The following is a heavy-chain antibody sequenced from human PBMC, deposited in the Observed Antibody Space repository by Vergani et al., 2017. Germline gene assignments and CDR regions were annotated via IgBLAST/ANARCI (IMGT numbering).Heavy chain of an antibody. J-gene: IGHJ6*03. CDR2: IYYSGNT. Sequence: QLQLQESGPGLVKPSETLSLTCTVSGGSISSSSYYWGWIRQPPGKGLEWIGSIYYSGNTYYNPSLKSRVTISVDTSKNQFSLKLSSVTAADTAVYYCAREVPTYYYYYYMDVWGKGTTVTVSS. CDR3: AREVPTYYYYYYMDV. CDR1: GGSISSSSYY. V-gene: IGHV4-39*02.